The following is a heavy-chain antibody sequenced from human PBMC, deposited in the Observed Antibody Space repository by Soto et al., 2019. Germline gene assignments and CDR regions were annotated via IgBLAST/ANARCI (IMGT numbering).Heavy chain of an antibody. D-gene: IGHD2-21*02. CDR3: ARGSGGEYGGNSGYYDY. CDR1: GFTFSGHG. V-gene: IGHV3-33*01. CDR2: VWHDGSKE. Sequence: VQLVESGGGVVQPGRSLRLSCAASGFTFSGHGMHWVRQAPGKGREWVAVVWHDGSKEYYADSVTGRFTISRDNSKNTLYLQMNSLRAEDTAVYYCARGSGGEYGGNSGYYDYWGQGTLVTVSS. J-gene: IGHJ4*02.